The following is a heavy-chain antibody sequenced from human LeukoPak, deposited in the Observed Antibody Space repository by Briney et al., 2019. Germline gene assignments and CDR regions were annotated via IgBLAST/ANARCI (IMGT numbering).Heavy chain of an antibody. Sequence: SETLSLTCAVYGGSFSGYYWSWIRQPPGKGLEWIGEINHSRSTNYNPSLKSRVTISVDTSKNQFSLKLSSVTAADTAVYYCARGNQLLPYYYYYYMDVWGKGTTVTVSS. V-gene: IGHV4-34*01. CDR3: ARGNQLLPYYYYYYMDV. CDR2: INHSRST. D-gene: IGHD2-2*01. CDR1: GGSFSGYY. J-gene: IGHJ6*03.